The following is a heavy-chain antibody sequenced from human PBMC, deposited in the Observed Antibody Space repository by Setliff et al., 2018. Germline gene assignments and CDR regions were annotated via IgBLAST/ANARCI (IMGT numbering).Heavy chain of an antibody. D-gene: IGHD1-26*01. CDR1: GGSFRSSRYY. J-gene: IGHJ4*02. CDR3: ARGLRSSGPYAGGWYYFDF. CDR2: INHSGST. V-gene: IGHV4-39*07. Sequence: PSETLSLTCTVSGGSFRSSRYYWTWIRQSPGQGLEWIGQINHSGSTTSNPSLKSRVAISVHMSKNQISPDLTSVTAADTGVYYCARGLRSSGPYAGGWYYFDFWGQGILVTVSS.